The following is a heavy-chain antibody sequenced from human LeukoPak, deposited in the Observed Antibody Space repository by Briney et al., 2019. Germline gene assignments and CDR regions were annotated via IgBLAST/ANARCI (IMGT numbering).Heavy chain of an antibody. D-gene: IGHD2-15*01. CDR2: IYYSGST. Sequence: SETLSLTCTVSGGSISSSSYYWGWIRQPPGKGLEWIGSIYYSGSTYYNPSLKSRVTISVDTSKNQFSLKLSSVTAADTAVYYCARERAAPNWFDPWGQGTLVTVSS. CDR3: ARERAAPNWFDP. CDR1: GGSISSSSYY. J-gene: IGHJ5*02. V-gene: IGHV4-39*07.